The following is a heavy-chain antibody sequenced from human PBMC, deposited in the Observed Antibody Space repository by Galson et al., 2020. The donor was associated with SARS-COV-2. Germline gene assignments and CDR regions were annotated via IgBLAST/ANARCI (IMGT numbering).Heavy chain of an antibody. CDR2: IKSDGSTK. CDR3: AKDNPVLEK. CDR1: GFTFSDNG. Sequence: GESLKISCAASGFTFSDNGMHWARQAPGKGLEWVAFIKSDGSTKYPDSVRGRFTISRDTSKNTVYLQMDSVRPEDTAMYYCAKDNPVLEKWGQGTLVTVSS. J-gene: IGHJ4*02. V-gene: IGHV3-30*02.